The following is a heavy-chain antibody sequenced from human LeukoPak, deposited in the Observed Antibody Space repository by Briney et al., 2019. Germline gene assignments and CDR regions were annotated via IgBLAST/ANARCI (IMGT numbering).Heavy chain of an antibody. CDR3: AKDEIQNYYYYMDV. J-gene: IGHJ6*03. CDR2: IKRKSEGATT. V-gene: IGHV3-15*01. Sequence: GGSLRLSCAASGFAFKNAWMSWVRQAPGKGLEWLGLIKRKSEGATTDYSAPVKGRFTISRDNSKNTLYLQMNSLRAEDTAVYYCAKDEIQNYYYYMDVWGKGTTVTISS. D-gene: IGHD5-18*01. CDR1: GFAFKNAW.